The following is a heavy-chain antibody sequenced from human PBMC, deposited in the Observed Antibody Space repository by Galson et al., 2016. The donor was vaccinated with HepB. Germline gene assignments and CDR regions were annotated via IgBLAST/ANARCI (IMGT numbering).Heavy chain of an antibody. D-gene: IGHD4-17*01. V-gene: IGHV3-23*01. CDR2: IRGSGGTT. CDR1: GISFSSYA. J-gene: IGHJ4*02. CDR3: AKAEMTTVTRFEH. Sequence: SLRLSCAASGISFSSYAMSWVRQAPGKGLEWVSAIRGSGGTTYYADSVKGRFTISRDNSKNTLSLQMNSLRVEDTAIYYCAKAEMTTVTRFEHWGQGTLVTVSP.